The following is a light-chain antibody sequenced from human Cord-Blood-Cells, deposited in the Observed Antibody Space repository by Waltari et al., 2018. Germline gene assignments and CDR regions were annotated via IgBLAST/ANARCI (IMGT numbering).Light chain of an antibody. CDR1: SSDVGGYNY. J-gene: IGLJ2*01. Sequence: QSALTQPASVSGSPGQSITIPCTGTSSDVGGYNYVSWYQQHPGKAPKLMIYDVSNRPSGVSNRFSGSKSGNTASLTISGLQAEDEADYYYSSYTSSSTLVFGGGTKLTVL. V-gene: IGLV2-14*01. CDR3: SSYTSSSTLV. CDR2: DVS.